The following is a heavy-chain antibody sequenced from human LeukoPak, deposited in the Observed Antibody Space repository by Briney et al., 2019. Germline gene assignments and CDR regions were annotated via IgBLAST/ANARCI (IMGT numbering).Heavy chain of an antibody. CDR2: INPSGGST. Sequence: ASVKVSCKASGYTFTSYYMHWVRQAPGQGLEWMGIINPSGGSTSYAQKFQGRVTMTRDTSTSTVYMELSSLRSDDTAVYYCARDYYDSSGYYYLTFDYWGQGTLVTVSS. V-gene: IGHV1-46*01. CDR1: GYTFTSYY. D-gene: IGHD3-22*01. J-gene: IGHJ4*02. CDR3: ARDYYDSSGYYYLTFDY.